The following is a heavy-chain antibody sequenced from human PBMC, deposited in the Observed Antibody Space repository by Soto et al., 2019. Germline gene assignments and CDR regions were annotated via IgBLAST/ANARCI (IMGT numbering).Heavy chain of an antibody. CDR3: ARYQYCGGDFYSILDY. D-gene: IGHD2-21*02. CDR2: ISPICGTA. CDR1: GGTFSSYA. V-gene: IGHV1-69*13. J-gene: IGHJ4*02. Sequence: SVKVSCKASGGTFSSYAISWVRQAPGQGLEWMGGISPICGTANYAQKFQGRVTITADESTSTAYMELSRLRSEDTAVYSCARYQYCGGDFYSILDYWAPGTLVTVSS.